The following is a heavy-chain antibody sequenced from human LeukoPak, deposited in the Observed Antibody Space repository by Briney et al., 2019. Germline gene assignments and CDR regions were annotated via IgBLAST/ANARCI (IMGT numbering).Heavy chain of an antibody. Sequence: GGSLRLSCAASGFTFSSYALSWVRQASGKGLEWVSSISGSGGSTYYADSVKGRFTISRDNSKNTLYLQMNSLRDEDTAIYYCAKAPRGGYDSRIDYWGQGTLVTVSS. CDR1: GFTFSSYA. D-gene: IGHD5-12*01. CDR3: AKAPRGGYDSRIDY. V-gene: IGHV3-23*01. J-gene: IGHJ4*02. CDR2: ISGSGGST.